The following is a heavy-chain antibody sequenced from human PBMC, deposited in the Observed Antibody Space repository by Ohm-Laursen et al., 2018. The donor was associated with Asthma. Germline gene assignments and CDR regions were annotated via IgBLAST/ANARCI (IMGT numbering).Heavy chain of an antibody. V-gene: IGHV4-59*01. CDR2: IHRTGST. J-gene: IGHJ6*02. CDR3: ARVITMVRGVYYYGMDV. CDR1: GASFSTYY. Sequence: GTLSLTCTLSGASFSTYYWGWIRQPPGKGLEWIGHIHRTGSTNYNPSLESRVTISIDTSTNQFSLKLSSVTAADTAVYYCARVITMVRGVYYYGMDVWGQGTTVTVSS. D-gene: IGHD3-10*01.